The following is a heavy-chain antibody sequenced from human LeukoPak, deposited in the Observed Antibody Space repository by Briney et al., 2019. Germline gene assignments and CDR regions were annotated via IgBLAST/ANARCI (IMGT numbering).Heavy chain of an antibody. V-gene: IGHV4-31*03. CDR3: ARGHSIAAAGKVPGRHYFDY. J-gene: IGHJ4*02. D-gene: IGHD6-13*01. CDR2: IYYSGST. CDR1: GGSISSSSYY. Sequence: SETLSLTCIVSGGSISSSSYYWGWIRQPPGKGLEWIGYIYYSGSTYYNPSLKSRVTISVDTSKNQFSLKLSSVTAADTAVYYCARGHSIAAAGKVPGRHYFDYWGQGTLVTVSS.